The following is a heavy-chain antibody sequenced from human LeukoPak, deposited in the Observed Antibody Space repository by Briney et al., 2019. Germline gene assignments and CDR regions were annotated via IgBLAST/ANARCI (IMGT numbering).Heavy chain of an antibody. J-gene: IGHJ5*02. CDR3: ARDVVRGLNWFDP. Sequence: GGSLRLSCAASGFTFSSYGMHWVRQAPGKGLEWVAVIWYDGNYQYYADSVKGRFTISRDNSKSTLYLEMNSLRVEDTAVYYCARDVVRGLNWFDPWGQGVLVTVSS. CDR1: GFTFSSYG. V-gene: IGHV3-33*01. D-gene: IGHD3-10*01. CDR2: IWYDGNYQ.